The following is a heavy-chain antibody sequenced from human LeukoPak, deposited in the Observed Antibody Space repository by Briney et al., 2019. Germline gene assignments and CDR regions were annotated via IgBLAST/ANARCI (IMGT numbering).Heavy chain of an antibody. CDR3: ARDSPNGNAFDI. Sequence: HPGGSLRLSCAASGFTFSSHGMNWVRQAPGKGLEWVSVIYSGGSTYYADSVKGRFTISRDNSKNTLYLQMNSLRAEDTAVYYCARDSPNGNAFDIWGQGTMVTVSS. J-gene: IGHJ3*02. V-gene: IGHV3-53*01. CDR1: GFTFSSHG. CDR2: IYSGGST.